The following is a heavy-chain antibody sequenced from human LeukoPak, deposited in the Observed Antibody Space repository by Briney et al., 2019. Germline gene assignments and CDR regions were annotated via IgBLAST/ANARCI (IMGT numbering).Heavy chain of an antibody. CDR2: ISGSGGST. CDR1: GFTFSSYA. J-gene: IGHJ4*02. Sequence: GGSLRLSCAASGFTFSSYAMSWVRQAPGKGLEWVSAISGSGGSTYYADSVKGRFTISRDNSKNTLYLQMNSLRAEDTAVYYCAKVLWFGESTFLDYWGQGTLVTVSP. V-gene: IGHV3-23*01. D-gene: IGHD3-10*01. CDR3: AKVLWFGESTFLDY.